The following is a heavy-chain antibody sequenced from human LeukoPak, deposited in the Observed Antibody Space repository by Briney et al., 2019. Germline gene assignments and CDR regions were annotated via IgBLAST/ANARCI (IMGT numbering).Heavy chain of an antibody. D-gene: IGHD4-17*01. CDR3: GRDPNGDYIGAFDF. V-gene: IGHV3-23*01. CDR2: IGGSGSHT. Sequence: PGGSLRLSCAASGFTFSNYAMTWVRQAPGKGLEWVSSIGGSGSHTQYADSVKGRFTISRDNSRNTLYLTMDSLRGEDTVVYFCGRDPNGDYIGAFDFWGQGTMVTVSS. J-gene: IGHJ3*01. CDR1: GFTFSNYA.